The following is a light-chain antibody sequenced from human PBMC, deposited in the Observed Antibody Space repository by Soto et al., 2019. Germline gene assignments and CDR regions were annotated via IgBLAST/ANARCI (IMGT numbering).Light chain of an antibody. Sequence: EIMMTQSPATLSGSPGERATLSFRASQSVSSNLAWYQQKPGQAPRLLIYDAYNRATGIPPRFSGSGSGTDFTLTISSLEPEDSAVYYCQQRHMWPITFGQGTRLEIK. V-gene: IGKV3-11*01. CDR1: QSVSSN. J-gene: IGKJ5*01. CDR3: QQRHMWPIT. CDR2: DAY.